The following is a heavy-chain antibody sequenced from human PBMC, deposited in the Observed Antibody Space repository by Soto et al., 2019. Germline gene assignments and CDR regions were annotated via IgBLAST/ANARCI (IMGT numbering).Heavy chain of an antibody. V-gene: IGHV1-69*01. Sequence: KVSCKASGGTFSNYAVGWVRQAPGQGPEWMGGIILPFGTANYAQKFQDRVTITADASMTTAYMDLSSLTSEDTAVFYCAREHDVLTGYSFDYWGQGTLVTVSS. CDR3: AREHDVLTGYSFDY. CDR1: GGTFSNYA. D-gene: IGHD3-9*01. J-gene: IGHJ4*02. CDR2: IILPFGTA.